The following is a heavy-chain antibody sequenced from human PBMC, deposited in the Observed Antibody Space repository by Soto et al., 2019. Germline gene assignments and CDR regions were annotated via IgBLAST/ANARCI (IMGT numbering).Heavy chain of an antibody. J-gene: IGHJ2*01. CDR3: ARAHCGGDCYSETYWYFDL. CDR1: GGSISSGDYY. Sequence: SETLSLTCTVSGGSISSGDYYWSWIRQPPGKGLEWIGYIYYSGSTYYNPSLKSRVTISVDTSKKQFSLKLSSVTAADTAVYYCARAHCGGDCYSETYWYFDLWGRGTLVTVSS. D-gene: IGHD2-21*02. CDR2: IYYSGST. V-gene: IGHV4-30-4*01.